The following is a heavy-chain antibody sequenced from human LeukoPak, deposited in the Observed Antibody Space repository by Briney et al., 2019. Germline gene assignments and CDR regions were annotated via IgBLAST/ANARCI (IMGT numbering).Heavy chain of an antibody. J-gene: IGHJ4*02. CDR3: ATEGLRTGSSPYYFDY. CDR1: GYTLTELS. V-gene: IGHV1-24*01. D-gene: IGHD3/OR15-3a*01. CDR2: FEPEDGET. Sequence: SVKVSCKVSGYTLTELSMHWVRQTPGTGLEWMGGFEPEDGETIYAQKLQGRVTMTEDTSTDTAYMDLSSLRSEDTAVYYCATEGLRTGSSPYYFDYWGQGTLVTVSS.